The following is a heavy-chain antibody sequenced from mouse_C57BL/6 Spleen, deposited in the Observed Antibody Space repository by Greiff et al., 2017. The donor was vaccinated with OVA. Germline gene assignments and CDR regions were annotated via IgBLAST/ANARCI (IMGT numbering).Heavy chain of an antibody. CDR3: ARDILRAMDY. J-gene: IGHJ4*01. D-gene: IGHD1-1*01. CDR1: GFTFSDYY. CDR2: INYDGSST. Sequence: DVKLVESEGGLVQPGSSMKLSCTASGFTFSDYYMAWVRQVPEKGLEWVANINYDGSSTYYLDSLKSRFIISRDNAKNILYLQMSSLKSEDTATYYCARDILRAMDYWGQGTSVTVSS. V-gene: IGHV5-16*01.